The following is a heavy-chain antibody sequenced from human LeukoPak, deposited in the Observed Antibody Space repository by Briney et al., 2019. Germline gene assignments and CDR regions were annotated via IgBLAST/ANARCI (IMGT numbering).Heavy chain of an antibody. Sequence: SETLSLTCTVSGGAISSYYWSWIRRPAGKGLEWIGRIYTSGSTNYNPSLKSRVTMSVDTSKNQFSLKLSSVTAADTAVYYCASESGWYSLSVFDYWGQGTLVTVSS. CDR2: IYTSGST. V-gene: IGHV4-4*07. J-gene: IGHJ4*02. CDR3: ASESGWYSLSVFDY. CDR1: GGAISSYY. D-gene: IGHD6-19*01.